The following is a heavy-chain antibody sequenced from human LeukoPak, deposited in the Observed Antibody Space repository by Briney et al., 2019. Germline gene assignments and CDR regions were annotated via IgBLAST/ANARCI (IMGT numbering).Heavy chain of an antibody. Sequence: TLSLTCAVSGGSISSGGYSWSWIRQPPGKALEWLALIYWGDDKRYSSSLKSRLTITKDTSKNQVVLTMTNMDPVDTATYYCAHRREYSSSPFDPWGQGTLVTVSS. CDR3: AHRREYSSSPFDP. CDR1: GGSISSGGYS. CDR2: IYWGDDK. D-gene: IGHD6-6*01. J-gene: IGHJ5*02. V-gene: IGHV2-5*08.